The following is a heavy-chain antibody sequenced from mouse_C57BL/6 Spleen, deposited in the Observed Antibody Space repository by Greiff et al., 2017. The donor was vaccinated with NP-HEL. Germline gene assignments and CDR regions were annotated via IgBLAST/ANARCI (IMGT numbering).Heavy chain of an antibody. J-gene: IGHJ1*03. D-gene: IGHD2-4*01. CDR3: ARGDYDWYFDV. Sequence: DVKLQESGGDLVKPGGSLKLSCAASGFTFSSYGMSWVRQTPDKRLEWVATISSGGSYTYYPDSVKGRFTISRDNAKNTLYLQMSSLKSEDTAMYYCARGDYDWYFDVWGTGTTVTVSS. CDR2: ISSGGSYT. CDR1: GFTFSSYG. V-gene: IGHV5-6*02.